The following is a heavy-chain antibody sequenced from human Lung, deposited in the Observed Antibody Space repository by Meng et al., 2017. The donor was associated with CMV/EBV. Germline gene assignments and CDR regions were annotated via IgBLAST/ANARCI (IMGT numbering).Heavy chain of an antibody. Sequence: QVQLVQCGVEVKKPGASVKVSCKASGYTFTSYDINWVRQGTGQGLEWMGWMNPNRGTTGYAQKFQGRVTMTRNISKSTAYMDLSSLRSEDTAVYYCATGVADFEYWGQGTLVTVSS. CDR1: GYTFTSYD. V-gene: IGHV1-8*01. CDR3: ATGVADFEY. CDR2: MNPNRGTT. J-gene: IGHJ4*02. D-gene: IGHD6-19*01.